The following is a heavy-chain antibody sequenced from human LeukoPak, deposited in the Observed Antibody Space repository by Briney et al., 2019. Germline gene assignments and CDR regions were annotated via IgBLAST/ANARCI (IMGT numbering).Heavy chain of an antibody. CDR3: ARLIVVVVAAMNWFDP. J-gene: IGHJ5*02. V-gene: IGHV4-4*02. D-gene: IGHD2-15*01. CDR1: GGSISSSNW. CDR2: IYHSGST. Sequence: SGTLSLTCAVSGGSISSSNWWSWVRQPPGKGLEWIGEIYHSGSTNYNPSLKSRVTISVDKSKNQFSLKLSSVTAADTAVYYCARLIVVVVAAMNWFDPWGQGILVTVSS.